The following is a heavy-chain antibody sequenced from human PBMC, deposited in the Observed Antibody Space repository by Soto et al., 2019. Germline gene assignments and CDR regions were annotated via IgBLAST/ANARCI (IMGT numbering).Heavy chain of an antibody. CDR3: AREGGLTGPDYYYGMDV. CDR1: GGSISSGGYY. V-gene: IGHV4-31*03. CDR2: IYYSGRT. J-gene: IGHJ6*02. Sequence: QVQLQESGPGLVTPSQTLSLTCTVSGGSISSGGYYWSWIRQHPGKGMDWFGSIYYSGRTYSNPSLKSRVTISVDTSKTQCSRKLSSVTAADTAVYYCAREGGLTGPDYYYGMDVWGQGTTVTVSS. D-gene: IGHD3-16*01.